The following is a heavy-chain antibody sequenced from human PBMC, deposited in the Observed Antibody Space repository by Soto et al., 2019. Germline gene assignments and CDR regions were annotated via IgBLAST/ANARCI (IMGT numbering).Heavy chain of an antibody. CDR3: ARRGSGVTRGLHY. CDR1: GFTFSSYW. V-gene: IGHV3-74*01. D-gene: IGHD2-15*01. Sequence: EVQLVESGGGLVQPGGSLRLSCAASGFTFSSYWMHWVRQAPGKGLVWISRINTDGSSTSYVDSVQGRFTISRDHGKNAPFLQMNSLRGEETAVYYCARRGSGVTRGLHYWGQGTLVTVSS. CDR2: INTDGSST. J-gene: IGHJ4*02.